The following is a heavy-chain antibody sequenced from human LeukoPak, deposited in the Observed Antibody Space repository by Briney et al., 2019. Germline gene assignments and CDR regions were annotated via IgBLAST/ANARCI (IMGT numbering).Heavy chain of an antibody. D-gene: IGHD2-15*01. CDR2: ISYDGSNK. V-gene: IGHV3-30*18. J-gene: IGHJ4*02. CDR1: GFTFSSYG. CDR3: AKVASGGSCYDY. Sequence: GGSLRLPCAASGFTFSSYGMHWVRQAPGKGLEWVAVISYDGSNKYYADSVRGRFTISRDNSKNTLYLQMNSLRAEDTAVYYCAKVASGGSCYDYWGQGTLVTVSS.